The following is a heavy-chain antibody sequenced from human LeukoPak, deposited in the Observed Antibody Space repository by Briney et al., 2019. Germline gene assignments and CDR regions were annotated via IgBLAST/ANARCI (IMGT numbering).Heavy chain of an antibody. Sequence: PGGSLRLSCAASGFTFSSYTMSWVRQAPGKGLEWISYISSRSTFIYYADSVKGRFTVSRDNVNNLVYLQMSSLRAEDTAVYYCARSKFNWGQGTLVTVSS. CDR1: GFTFSSYT. CDR3: ARSKFN. CDR2: ISSRSTFI. V-gene: IGHV3-48*01. J-gene: IGHJ4*02.